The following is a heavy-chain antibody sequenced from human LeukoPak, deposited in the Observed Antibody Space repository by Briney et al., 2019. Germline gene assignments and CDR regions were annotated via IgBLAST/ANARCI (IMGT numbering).Heavy chain of an antibody. CDR2: IIPIFGTA. D-gene: IGHD3-3*01. Sequence: GASVKVSCKASGGTFSSYAISWVRQAPGQGLEWMGGIIPIFGTANYAQKLQGRVTMTTDTSTSTAYMELRSLRSDDTAVYCCARDRTFSYDFWSGYYSDPMGLDYWGQGTLVTVSS. CDR3: ARDRTFSYDFWSGYYSDPMGLDY. J-gene: IGHJ4*02. V-gene: IGHV1-69*05. CDR1: GGTFSSYA.